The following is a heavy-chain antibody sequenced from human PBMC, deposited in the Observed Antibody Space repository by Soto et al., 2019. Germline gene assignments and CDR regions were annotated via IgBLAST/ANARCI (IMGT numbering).Heavy chain of an antibody. CDR3: ARGREYGDYEGHDAFDI. D-gene: IGHD4-17*01. CDR1: GFTFSSYG. Sequence: GGSLRLSCAASGFTFSSYGMHWVRQAPGKGLEWVAVIWYDGSNKYYADSVKGRFTISRDNSKNRLYLQMNSLRAEDTAVYYCARGREYGDYEGHDAFDIWGQGTMVTVSS. J-gene: IGHJ3*02. CDR2: IWYDGSNK. V-gene: IGHV3-33*01.